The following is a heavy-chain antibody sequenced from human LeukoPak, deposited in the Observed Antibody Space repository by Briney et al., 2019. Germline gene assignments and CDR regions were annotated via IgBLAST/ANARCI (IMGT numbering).Heavy chain of an antibody. J-gene: IGHJ4*02. CDR2: IRYDGSNK. D-gene: IGHD3-9*01. Sequence: GGSLRLSCAASGFTFSSYGMHWVRQAPGKGLEWVAVIRYDGSNKYYADSVKGRFTISRDNSKNTLYLQMNSLRAEDTAVCYCARCTFGWLNYFDYWGQGTLVTVSS. CDR3: ARCTFGWLNYFDY. V-gene: IGHV3-33*01. CDR1: GFTFSSYG.